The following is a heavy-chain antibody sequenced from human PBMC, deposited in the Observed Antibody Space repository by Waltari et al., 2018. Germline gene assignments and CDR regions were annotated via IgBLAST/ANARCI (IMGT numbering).Heavy chain of an antibody. CDR3: ARDRGRGLYLDS. J-gene: IGHJ4*02. V-gene: IGHV4-4*01. D-gene: IGHD5-12*01. CDR2: IHRSGRT. CDR1: G. Sequence: GGGWVGQAPGKGLEWIGQIHRSGRTHYHPSLESRVATSIDTSKNEFSLEVTSATAADTAVYFCARDRGRGLYLDSWGQGILVTVSP.